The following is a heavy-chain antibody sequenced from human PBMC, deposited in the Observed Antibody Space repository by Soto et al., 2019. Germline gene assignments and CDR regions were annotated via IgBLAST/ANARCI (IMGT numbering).Heavy chain of an antibody. Sequence: QVQLVQSGAEVKKPGASVKVSCKASGYTFTSYGISWVRQAPGQGLEWMGWISAYNGNTNYAQKLQGRVTMTTDTSTSTAYMELRSLRSDDTAVYYCAREGKWFGEYKEYYYYYGMDVWGQGTTVTVSS. D-gene: IGHD3-10*01. V-gene: IGHV1-18*01. CDR2: ISAYNGNT. J-gene: IGHJ6*02. CDR3: AREGKWFGEYKEYYYYYGMDV. CDR1: GYTFTSYG.